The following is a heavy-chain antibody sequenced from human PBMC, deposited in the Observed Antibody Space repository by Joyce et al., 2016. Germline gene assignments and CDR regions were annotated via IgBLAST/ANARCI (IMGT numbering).Heavy chain of an antibody. CDR1: GGTCSSYA. D-gene: IGHD6-13*01. J-gene: IGHJ4*02. CDR2: AIPVFHTP. Sequence: QVQLVQSGAGVKKPGSSVKVSCKASGGTCSSYAISWVRQAPGQGLEWVGEAIPVFHTPKYATNFQGRVTITADASTRTAYMELSSLRSEDTAVYFCARDLDTSSEYYLDYWGQGTLVTVSS. V-gene: IGHV1-69*01. CDR3: ARDLDTSSEYYLDY.